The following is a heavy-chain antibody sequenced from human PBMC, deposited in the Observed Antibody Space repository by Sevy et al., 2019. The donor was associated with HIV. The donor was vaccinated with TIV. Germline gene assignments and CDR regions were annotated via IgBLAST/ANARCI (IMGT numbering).Heavy chain of an antibody. J-gene: IGHJ6*03. D-gene: IGHD4-17*01. Sequence: SETLSLTCTVSGGSISSYYWSWIRQPPGKGLEWIGYIYYSGSTNYNPSLKSRVTISVDTSKNQFSLKLSFVTAADTAVYYCARRYYGDYFGYYYYYMDVWGKGTTVTVSS. CDR3: ARRYYGDYFGYYYYYMDV. CDR2: IYYSGST. V-gene: IGHV4-59*01. CDR1: GGSISSYY.